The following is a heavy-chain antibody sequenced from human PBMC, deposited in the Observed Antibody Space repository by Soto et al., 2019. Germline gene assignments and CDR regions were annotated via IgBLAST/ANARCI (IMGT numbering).Heavy chain of an antibody. CDR1: GVSFNSYA. CDR2: ISARGGSS. V-gene: IGHV3-23*01. Sequence: EVQLLESGGGLVQPGGSLRLACAASGVSFNSYAMFWVRQAPGKGLEWVSVISARGGSSYFADSVKGRFTISRDNSKNVLSLEMNNLRAEDTATYFCAQGSIEYSASVDRWCQGTLVLGSS. D-gene: IGHD5-12*01. CDR3: AQGSIEYSASVDR. J-gene: IGHJ5*02.